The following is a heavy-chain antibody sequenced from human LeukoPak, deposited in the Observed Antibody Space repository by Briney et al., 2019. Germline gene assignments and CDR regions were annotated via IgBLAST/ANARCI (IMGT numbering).Heavy chain of an antibody. CDR3: ARRSGRITMIPDPNFAFDI. V-gene: IGHV1-2*02. Sequence: GASVKVSCKASGYTFTGYYMHWVRQAPGQGLEWMGWINPNSGGTNYAQKFQGRVTMTRDTSISTAYMELSRLRSDDTAVYYRARRSGRITMIPDPNFAFDIWGQGTMVTVSS. D-gene: IGHD3-22*01. CDR1: GYTFTGYY. CDR2: INPNSGGT. J-gene: IGHJ3*02.